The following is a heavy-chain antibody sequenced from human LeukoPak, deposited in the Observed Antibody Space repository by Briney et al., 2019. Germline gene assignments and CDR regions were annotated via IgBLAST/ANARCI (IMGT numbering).Heavy chain of an antibody. D-gene: IGHD2-2*01. CDR3: ARGGLYCSSTSCYGIEY. CDR2: ISAYNGKT. CDR1: GYTFTSYG. J-gene: IGHJ4*02. V-gene: IGHV1-18*04. Sequence: GASVKVSCKAAGYTFTSYGISWVGQAPGQGREGMGWISAYNGKTKYAKKLQGRGTMTTDTSPSTVYMELRSLRSDDTAVYYCARGGLYCSSTSCYGIEYWGQGTLVTVSS.